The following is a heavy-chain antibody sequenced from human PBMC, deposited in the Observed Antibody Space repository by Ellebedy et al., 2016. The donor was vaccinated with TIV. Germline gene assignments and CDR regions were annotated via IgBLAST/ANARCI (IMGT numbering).Heavy chain of an antibody. V-gene: IGHV4-59*01. CDR3: ARGVYSLGRALDY. J-gene: IGHJ4*02. CDR1: GGPLTNYY. D-gene: IGHD4-11*01. Sequence: MPSETLSLTCTVSGGPLTNYYWDWIRQPPGKGLEWIGHIYYIGSTNYNPSLKGRVTISLDTSNSQFSLKLTSVTAADTAVYFCARGVYSLGRALDYWGQGTLVTVSS. CDR2: IYYIGST.